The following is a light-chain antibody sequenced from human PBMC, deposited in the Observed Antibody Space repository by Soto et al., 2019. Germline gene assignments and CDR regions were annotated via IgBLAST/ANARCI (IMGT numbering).Light chain of an antibody. V-gene: IGKV3-20*01. CDR1: QSLTSNY. CDR2: GVS. J-gene: IGKJ2*01. Sequence: EIVLTQSPGTLSLSPGERATLSCRASQSLTSNYLAWYQQKPGQAPRLLIYGVSSRATGIPDRFSGSGSGTVLTLTIRRLEPEDFAVYSCQQYESSPPSYTFGQGTKLEIK. CDR3: QQYESSPPSYT.